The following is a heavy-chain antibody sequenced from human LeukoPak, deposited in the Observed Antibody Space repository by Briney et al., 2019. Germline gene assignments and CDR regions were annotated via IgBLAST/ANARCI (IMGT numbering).Heavy chain of an antibody. CDR2: ISYDGSNK. J-gene: IGHJ3*02. Sequence: GGSLRLSCAASGFTFSSYAMHWVRQAPGKGLEWVAVISYDGSNKYYADSVKGRFTISRDNSKNTLYLQMNSLRAEDTAVYYCASLRGITIFGVGLDAFDIWGQGTMVTVSS. D-gene: IGHD3-3*01. V-gene: IGHV3-30-3*01. CDR1: GFTFSSYA. CDR3: ASLRGITIFGVGLDAFDI.